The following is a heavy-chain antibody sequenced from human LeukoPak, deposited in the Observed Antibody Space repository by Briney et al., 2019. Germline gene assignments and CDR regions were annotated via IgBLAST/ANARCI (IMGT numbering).Heavy chain of an antibody. CDR3: AKDLASIAVAGGDY. D-gene: IGHD6-19*01. CDR2: ISYDGSNK. CDR1: GFTFSSYG. V-gene: IGHV3-30*18. Sequence: SGGSLRLSCAASGFTFSSYGMHWVRQAPGKGLEWVAVISYDGSNKYYADSVKGRFTISRDNSKNTLYLQMNSLRAEDTAVYYCAKDLASIAVAGGDYWGQGTLVTVSS. J-gene: IGHJ4*02.